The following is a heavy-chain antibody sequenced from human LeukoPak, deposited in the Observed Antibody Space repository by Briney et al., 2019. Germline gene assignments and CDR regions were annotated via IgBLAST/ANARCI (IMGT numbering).Heavy chain of an antibody. CDR3: ARRYCSSTSCLIDY. J-gene: IGHJ4*02. CDR1: GFTFSNYD. CDR2: ISRSSYR. Sequence: GGSLRLSCAASGFTFSNYDMNWVRQAPGKGLEWVSSISRSSYRYHGDSVKGRFTISRDNAKNSLYLQMNSLRAEDTAVYYCARRYCSSTSCLIDYWGQGTLVTVSS. D-gene: IGHD2-2*01. V-gene: IGHV3-69-1*02.